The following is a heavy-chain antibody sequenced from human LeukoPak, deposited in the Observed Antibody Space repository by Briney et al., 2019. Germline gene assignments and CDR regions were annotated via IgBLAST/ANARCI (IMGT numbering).Heavy chain of an antibody. V-gene: IGHV3-21*01. J-gene: IGHJ4*02. Sequence: GGSLRLSCAASGFTFSSYSMSWVRQAPGKGLEWVSSISSSSSYIHYADSVKGRFTISRDNAKNSLYLQMNSLRAEDTAVYSCARESEYSTNAFDYWGQGTLVTVPS. D-gene: IGHD6-6*01. CDR3: ARESEYSTNAFDY. CDR1: GFTFSSYS. CDR2: ISSSSSYI.